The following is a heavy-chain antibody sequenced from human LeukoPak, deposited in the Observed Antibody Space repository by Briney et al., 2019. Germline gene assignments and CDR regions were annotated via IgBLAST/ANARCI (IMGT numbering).Heavy chain of an antibody. J-gene: IGHJ3*02. CDR3: AKGVSVINDAFDI. CDR1: GFPLSSYA. CDR2: TSSSDPGT. V-gene: IGHV3-23*01. D-gene: IGHD2-21*01. Sequence: GGSLRLSCAASGFPLSSYAISWVRQASGKGLEWVSATSSSDPGTYYADSVRGRFTISRDNSKNTLYLQMNSLRAEDTAAYYCAKGVSVINDAFDIWGQGTMVTVSS.